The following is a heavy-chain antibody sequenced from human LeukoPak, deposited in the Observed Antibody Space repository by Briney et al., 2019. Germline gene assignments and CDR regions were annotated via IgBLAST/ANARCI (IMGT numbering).Heavy chain of an antibody. Sequence: SPSETLSLTCTVSGDSISGFYWSWIRQPAGKGLQWIGRISTSGGTNYNPSLKSRVTMSVDRSTNEFSLTVRSVTAADTALYYCARGLPSYGDYVDYYFYMDVWGKGATVTVSS. CDR1: GDSISGFY. CDR2: ISTSGGT. CDR3: ARGLPSYGDYVDYYFYMDV. D-gene: IGHD4-17*01. J-gene: IGHJ6*03. V-gene: IGHV4-4*07.